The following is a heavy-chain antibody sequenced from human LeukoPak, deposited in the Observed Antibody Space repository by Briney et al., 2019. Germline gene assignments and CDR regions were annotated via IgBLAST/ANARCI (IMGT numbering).Heavy chain of an antibody. D-gene: IGHD3-22*01. V-gene: IGHV1-2*02. Sequence: ASVKVSCKASGYTFTGYYMHWVRQAPGQGLEWMGWINPNSGGTNYAQKFQGRVTMTRDTSISTAYMELSRLRSDDTAVYYCARYYYDSSGYYKGDYWGQGTLVTVSS. CDR1: GYTFTGYY. J-gene: IGHJ4*02. CDR2: INPNSGGT. CDR3: ARYYYDSSGYYKGDY.